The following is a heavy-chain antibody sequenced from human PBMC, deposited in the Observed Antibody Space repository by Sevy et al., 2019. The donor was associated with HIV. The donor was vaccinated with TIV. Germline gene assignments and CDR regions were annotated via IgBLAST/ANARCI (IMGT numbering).Heavy chain of an antibody. CDR2: IYPGDSDT. J-gene: IGHJ5*02. CDR3: ARSQLYSSSLRGFWFDP. Sequence: GESLKISCKGSGYSFTSYWIGWVRRMPGKGLEWMGIIYPGDSDTRYSPSFQGQVTISADKSISTAYLQWSSLKASDTAMYYCARSQLYSSSLRGFWFDPWGQGTLVTVSS. D-gene: IGHD6-6*01. CDR1: GYSFTSYW. V-gene: IGHV5-51*01.